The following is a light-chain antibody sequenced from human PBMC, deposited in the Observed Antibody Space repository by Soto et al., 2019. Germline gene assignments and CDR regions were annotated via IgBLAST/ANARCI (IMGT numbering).Light chain of an antibody. CDR2: GAS. Sequence: EIVLTQSPGTLSLSPGERATLSCRTSQSVSNNYLAWYQQKPGQAPRLLIYGASSRATGIPDRFSGSGSGTDFTLTISRLEPEDFGVYYCQQYGRPFGQGTKV. V-gene: IGKV3-20*01. CDR3: QQYGRP. CDR1: QSVSNNY. J-gene: IGKJ1*01.